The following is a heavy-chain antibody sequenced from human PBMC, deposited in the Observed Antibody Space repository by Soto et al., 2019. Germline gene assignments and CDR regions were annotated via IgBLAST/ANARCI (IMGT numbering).Heavy chain of an antibody. D-gene: IGHD6-13*01. V-gene: IGHV3-33*01. CDR1: GFTFSSYG. Sequence: TGGSLRLSCTASGFTFSSYGMHWVRQAPGKGLEWVAVIWYDGSNKYYADSVKGRFTISRDNSKNTLYLQMNSLRAEDTAVYYCARKRTGPGIENAFDIWGQGTMVTVSS. CDR3: ARKRTGPGIENAFDI. CDR2: IWYDGSNK. J-gene: IGHJ3*02.